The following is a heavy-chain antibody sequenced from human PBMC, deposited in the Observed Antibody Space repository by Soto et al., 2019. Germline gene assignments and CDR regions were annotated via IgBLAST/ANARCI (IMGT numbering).Heavy chain of an antibody. J-gene: IGHJ4*02. CDR2: IYRTGST. V-gene: IGHV4-4*02. Sequence: SETLSLTCAVSGGSFTSNNWWTWVRQPPGQGLEWIGEIYRTGSTNYNPSLKSRVTISLDKSENQFSLKVTSLTAADTAVYYCARLTSQGPRFDSWGQGSLVTVSS. CDR3: ARLTSQGPRFDS. CDR1: GGSFTSNNW.